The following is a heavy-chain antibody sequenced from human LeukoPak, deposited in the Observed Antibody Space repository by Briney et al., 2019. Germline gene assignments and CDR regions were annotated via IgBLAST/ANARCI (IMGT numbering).Heavy chain of an antibody. V-gene: IGHV3-21*01. Sequence: GRSLRLSCTASGFTFSSYSMNWVRQAPGKGLEWVSSISSSSSYIYYADSVKGRFTISRDNAKNSLYLQMNSLRAEDTAVYYCARVAAAAGFDYWGQGTLVTVSS. D-gene: IGHD6-13*01. CDR2: ISSSSSYI. CDR3: ARVAAAAGFDY. CDR1: GFTFSSYS. J-gene: IGHJ4*02.